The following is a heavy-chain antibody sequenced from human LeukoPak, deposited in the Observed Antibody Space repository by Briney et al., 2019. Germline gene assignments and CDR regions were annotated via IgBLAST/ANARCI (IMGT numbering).Heavy chain of an antibody. Sequence: GGSLRLSCAASGFTFSSYWMSWVRQAPGKGLEWVSYISSSSSTIYYADSVKGRFTSSRDNAKNSLYLHMNSLRVEDTAVYYCARDLTASGWSDSWGQGTLVTVSS. D-gene: IGHD6-19*01. J-gene: IGHJ5*01. CDR1: GFTFSSYW. CDR2: ISSSSSTI. CDR3: ARDLTASGWSDS. V-gene: IGHV3-48*01.